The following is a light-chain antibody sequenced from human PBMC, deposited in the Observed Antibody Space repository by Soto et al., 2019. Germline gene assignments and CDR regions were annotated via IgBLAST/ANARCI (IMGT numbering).Light chain of an antibody. V-gene: IGLV2-8*01. CDR1: SSDVGAYTY. Sequence: QSALTQPPSASGSPGQSVTISCTGTSSDVGAYTYVSWYQQHLGKAPKLMIYGVTERPSGVPDRFSGSKSGNTASLTVSGLQTEDEAYYYCSSYAGSNNYVFGTGTKLTVL. J-gene: IGLJ1*01. CDR3: SSYAGSNNYV. CDR2: GVT.